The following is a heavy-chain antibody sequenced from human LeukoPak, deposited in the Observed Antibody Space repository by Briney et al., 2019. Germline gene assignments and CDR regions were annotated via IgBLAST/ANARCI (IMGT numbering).Heavy chain of an antibody. D-gene: IGHD2-2*01. CDR1: GYTFTGYY. Sequence: GASVKVSCKASGYTFTGYYMHWVRQAPGQGLEWMGWINPNSGGTNYAQKFQGRVTMTRDTSISTAYMELSRLRSDDTAVYYCARVGLIYCSSTSCSPNWFDPWGQGTLVTVSS. J-gene: IGHJ5*02. V-gene: IGHV1-2*02. CDR3: ARVGLIYCSSTSCSPNWFDP. CDR2: INPNSGGT.